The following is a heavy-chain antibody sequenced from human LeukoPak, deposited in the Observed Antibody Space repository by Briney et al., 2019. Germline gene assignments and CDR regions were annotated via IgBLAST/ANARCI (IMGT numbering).Heavy chain of an antibody. Sequence: SETLSLTCTVSGGSISSYYWSWIRQPPGKGLEWIGYIYYSGSTNYNPSLKSRVTISVDTSKNQFSLKLSSVTAADTAVYYCARGRYYDSSGYGIDYWGQGTLVTVPS. CDR2: IYYSGST. CDR3: ARGRYYDSSGYGIDY. CDR1: GGSISSYY. J-gene: IGHJ4*02. V-gene: IGHV4-59*01. D-gene: IGHD3-22*01.